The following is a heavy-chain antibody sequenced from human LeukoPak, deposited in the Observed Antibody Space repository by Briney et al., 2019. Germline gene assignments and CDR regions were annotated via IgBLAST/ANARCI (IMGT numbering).Heavy chain of an antibody. CDR3: ARFNPAAGSFCFDY. CDR2: IYYSGST. Sequence: SETLSLTCTVSGGSLSSRCYYWGWIRQPPGKGLEWIGNIYYSGSTYYNPSLKSRVTISVDTSKKQFSLKLSSVTAADTAVFYCARFNPAAGSFCFDYWGQGTLVTVSS. V-gene: IGHV4-39*01. J-gene: IGHJ4*02. CDR1: GGSLSSRCYY. D-gene: IGHD6-13*01.